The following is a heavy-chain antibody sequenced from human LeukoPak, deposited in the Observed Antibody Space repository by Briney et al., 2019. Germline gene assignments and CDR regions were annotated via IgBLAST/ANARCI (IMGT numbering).Heavy chain of an antibody. CDR3: ARDSDTVLSSSWYYTHGAFDI. V-gene: IGHV3-21*04. J-gene: IGHJ3*02. CDR2: ISSRSGYI. CDR1: GFTFSSYS. Sequence: GGSLRLSCAASGFTFSSYSMNWVRQAPGKGLEWVSSISSRSGYIYYADSVKGRFTISRDNAKNSLYLQMNSLRAEDTAVYYCARDSDTVLSSSWYYTHGAFDIWGQGTMVTVSS. D-gene: IGHD6-13*01.